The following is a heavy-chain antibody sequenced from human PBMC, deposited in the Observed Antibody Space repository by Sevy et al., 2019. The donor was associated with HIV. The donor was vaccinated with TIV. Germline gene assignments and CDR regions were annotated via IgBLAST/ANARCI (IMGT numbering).Heavy chain of an antibody. CDR1: GFTVSSNY. Sequence: GGSLRLSCAASGFTVSSNYMSWVRQAPGKGLEWVSVIYSGGSTYYADSVKGRFTISRDNSKNTLYLQMNSLRAEDTAVYYCARVNCSRGNYYYDYGMDVWGQGTTVAVSS. CDR3: ARVNCSRGNYYYDYGMDV. D-gene: IGHD2-15*01. J-gene: IGHJ6*02. V-gene: IGHV3-53*01. CDR2: IYSGGST.